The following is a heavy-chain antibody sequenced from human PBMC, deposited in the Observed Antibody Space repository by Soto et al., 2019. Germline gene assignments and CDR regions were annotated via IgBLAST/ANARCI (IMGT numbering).Heavy chain of an antibody. CDR1: GESFSSYG. V-gene: IGHV1-18*01. Sequence: QVQLVQSGAEVKKPGASVKVSCKASGESFSSYGITWVRQAPGQGLEWVGWISAHNGDRYYAQKFQGRVTMTTDTSTSTAYMEVRSLRSDDTAVYYCAKIAQWGMYYYYGMDVWGQGTTVTVSS. J-gene: IGHJ6*02. D-gene: IGHD3-10*01. CDR2: ISAHNGDR. CDR3: AKIAQWGMYYYYGMDV.